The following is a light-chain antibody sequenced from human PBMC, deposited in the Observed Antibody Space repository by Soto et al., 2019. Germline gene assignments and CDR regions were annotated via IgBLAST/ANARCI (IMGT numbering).Light chain of an antibody. CDR2: DAS. J-gene: IGKJ5*01. V-gene: IGKV3-11*01. CDR1: RSVNSY. CDR3: QHRSEWPVS. Sequence: EIVLTQSQATLSLSPGERTTLSCRASRSVNSYLAWYQQKPGQAPRLLISDASNRATGIPARFSGSGSGTDFTLTISSLEPEDFAVYYCQHRSEWPVSFGQGGRLAVK.